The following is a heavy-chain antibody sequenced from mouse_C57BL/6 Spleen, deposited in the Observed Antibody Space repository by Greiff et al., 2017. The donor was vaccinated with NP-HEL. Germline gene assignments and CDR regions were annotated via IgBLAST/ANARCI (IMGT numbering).Heavy chain of an antibody. CDR1: GFSLTSYA. Sequence: VKLQESGPGLVAPSQSLSITCTVSGFSLTSYAISWVRQPPGKGLEWLGVIWTGGGTNYNLALKSRLSISKDNSKSQVFLKMNSLQTDDTARYYCASYYYGSTPGAMDYWGQGTSVTVSS. J-gene: IGHJ4*01. V-gene: IGHV2-9-1*01. CDR2: IWTGGGT. CDR3: ASYYYGSTPGAMDY. D-gene: IGHD1-1*01.